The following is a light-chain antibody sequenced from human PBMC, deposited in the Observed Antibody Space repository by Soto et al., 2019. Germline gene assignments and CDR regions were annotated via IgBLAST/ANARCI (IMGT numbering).Light chain of an antibody. CDR1: QSVSSSY. V-gene: IGKV3-20*01. J-gene: IGKJ1*01. Sequence: EIVLTQSPGTLSLSQGERATLSCRASQSVSSSYLAWYQQKPGQAPRLLIYGASSRATGIPDRFSGSGSGTEFTLTISRLEPEDFAVYYCQQYGSSRTTFGQGTKVEIK. CDR2: GAS. CDR3: QQYGSSRTT.